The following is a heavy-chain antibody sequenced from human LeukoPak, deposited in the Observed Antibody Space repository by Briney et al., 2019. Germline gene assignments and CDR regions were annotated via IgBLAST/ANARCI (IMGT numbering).Heavy chain of an antibody. J-gene: IGHJ4*02. CDR3: ARDQVPYCSGGSCSTDY. Sequence: ASVKVSCKASGYTFTSYGINWVRQAPGQGLEWMGWISAYNGNTNYAQKLQGRVTMTTDTSTGTAYMELRSLRSDDTAVYYCARDQVPYCSGGSCSTDYWGQGTLVTVSS. D-gene: IGHD2-15*01. CDR2: ISAYNGNT. CDR1: GYTFTSYG. V-gene: IGHV1-18*01.